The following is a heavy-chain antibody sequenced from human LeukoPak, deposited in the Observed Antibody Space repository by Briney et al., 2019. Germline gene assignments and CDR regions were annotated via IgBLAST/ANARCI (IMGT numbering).Heavy chain of an antibody. Sequence: PGGTLRLSCAASGFTFSSYGMSWVRQAPGKGLEWVSAISGGAISTYYADSVKGRFTISRDNSKNTLYLQMNSLRAEDTAVYYCAGSGSYDAFDIWGQGTMVTVSS. V-gene: IGHV3-23*01. J-gene: IGHJ3*02. CDR2: ISGGAIST. CDR1: GFTFSSYG. CDR3: AGSGSYDAFDI. D-gene: IGHD1-26*01.